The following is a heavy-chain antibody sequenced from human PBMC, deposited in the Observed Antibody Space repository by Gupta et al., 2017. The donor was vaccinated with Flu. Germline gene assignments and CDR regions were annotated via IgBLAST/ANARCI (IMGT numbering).Heavy chain of an antibody. Sequence: SNWWSWVRQPPGKGLEWIGEIYHSGRTNYNPSRKRLVTISVDKSKNQFSLKLSSMTDADTAVYYCARDYCSSTSCPNHFDYWGQGTLVTVSS. CDR3: ARDYCSSTSCPNHFDY. V-gene: IGHV4-4*02. CDR1: SNW. CDR2: IYHSGRT. D-gene: IGHD2-2*01. J-gene: IGHJ4*02.